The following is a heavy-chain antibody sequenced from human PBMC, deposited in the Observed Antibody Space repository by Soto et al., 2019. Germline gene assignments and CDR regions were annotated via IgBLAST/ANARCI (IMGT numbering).Heavy chain of an antibody. CDR2: IYYSGST. CDR3: ARDVPYCSGGSCYPI. D-gene: IGHD2-15*01. Sequence: SETLALTCKVSGGSISSYYWSWIRQPPGKGLEWIGYIYYSGSTNYNPSLKSRVTISVDTSKNQFSLKLSSVTAADTAVYYCARDVPYCSGGSCYPIWGQGTMVTVSS. V-gene: IGHV4-59*01. CDR1: GGSISSYY. J-gene: IGHJ3*02.